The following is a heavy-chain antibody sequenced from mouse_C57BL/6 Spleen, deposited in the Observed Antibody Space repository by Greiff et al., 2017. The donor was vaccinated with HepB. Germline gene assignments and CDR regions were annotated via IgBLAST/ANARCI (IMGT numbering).Heavy chain of an antibody. CDR2: IDPSDSYT. J-gene: IGHJ2*01. CDR1: GYTFTSYW. D-gene: IGHD1-1*01. Sequence: QVQLQQSGAELVMPGASVKLSCKASGYTFTSYWMHWVKQRPGQGLEWIGEIDPSDSYTNYNQKFKGKSTLTVDKSSSTAYMQLSSLTSEDSAVYYCARGDYYGSIFDYWGQGTTLTVSS. V-gene: IGHV1-69*01. CDR3: ARGDYYGSIFDY.